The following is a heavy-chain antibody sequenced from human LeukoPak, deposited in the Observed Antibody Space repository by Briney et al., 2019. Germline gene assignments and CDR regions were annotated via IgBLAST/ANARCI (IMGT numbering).Heavy chain of an antibody. V-gene: IGHV4-59*01. D-gene: IGHD3-22*01. Sequence: SETVSLTCSVSGDSMNSYYWSWIRQPPGKGLEWIGYSFYSGSTNNNPSLKSRVTISVDTSKKQFSLKLSSVTAADTAVYYCARQYGSSGSPLDYWGQGTLVTVCS. J-gene: IGHJ4*02. CDR3: ARQYGSSGSPLDY. CDR2: SFYSGST. CDR1: GDSMNSYY.